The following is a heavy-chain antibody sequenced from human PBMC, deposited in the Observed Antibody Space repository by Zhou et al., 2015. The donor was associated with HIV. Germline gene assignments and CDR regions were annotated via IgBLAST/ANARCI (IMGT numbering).Heavy chain of an antibody. CDR3: ARATRQWLFPY. V-gene: IGHV3-53*01. CDR1: GFTVNSNY. Sequence: EVQLVESGGALIQPGGSLRLSCAASGFTVNSNYMSWVRQAPGKGLEWVSVIYSAGSTYYADSVKGRFTISRDNSKNTLYLQMNSLRAEDTAVYYCARATRQWLFPYWGQGTLVTVSS. D-gene: IGHD6-19*01. CDR2: IYSAGST. J-gene: IGHJ4*02.